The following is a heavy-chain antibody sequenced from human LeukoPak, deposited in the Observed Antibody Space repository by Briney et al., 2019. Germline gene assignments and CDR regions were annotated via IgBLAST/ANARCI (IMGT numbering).Heavy chain of an antibody. CDR2: IRSKAYGGTT. Sequence: GGSLRLSCAASGFTFSTYNMNWVRQAPGKGLEWVGFIRSKAYGGTTEYAASVKGRFTISRDDSKSIAYLQMNSLKTEDTAVYYCTRSGPELNWFDPWGQGTLVTVSS. V-gene: IGHV3-49*04. CDR1: GFTFSTYN. J-gene: IGHJ5*02. CDR3: TRSGPELNWFDP. D-gene: IGHD3-3*01.